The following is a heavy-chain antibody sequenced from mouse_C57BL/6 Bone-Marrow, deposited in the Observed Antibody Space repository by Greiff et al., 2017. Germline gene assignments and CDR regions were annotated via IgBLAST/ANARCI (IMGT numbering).Heavy chain of an antibody. CDR2: IVLGIGDP. CDR1: GFTIKNDY. V-gene: IGHV14-4*01. Sequence: EFQFHHSGPGLVRPGASVKLSCPASGFTIKNDYLPWVNQRPDQGLGWIGWIVLGIGDPEYPSKFRGKPTIPADTSSNTAYLQLSSLTSEDTAVYYCTTGWLLPLDFDVWGTGTTVTVSS. D-gene: IGHD2-3*01. CDR3: TTGWLLPLDFDV. J-gene: IGHJ1*03.